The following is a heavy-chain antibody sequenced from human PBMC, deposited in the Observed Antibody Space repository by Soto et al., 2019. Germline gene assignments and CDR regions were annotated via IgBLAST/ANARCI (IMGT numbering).Heavy chain of an antibody. CDR1: GYSISSGYY. CDR2: IHHSGST. J-gene: IGHJ6*02. CDR3: ARGPRPYCVRSSAGMDV. V-gene: IGHV4-38-2*01. Sequence: KTSETLSLTCAVSGYSISSGYYWGWIRQPPGKGLEWIGSIHHSGSTYYNPSLTSRVTISVDTSKNQFSLRLSSVTAADTAVHYCARGPRPYCVRSSAGMDVGGQGTTVTVSS. D-gene: IGHD3-10*02.